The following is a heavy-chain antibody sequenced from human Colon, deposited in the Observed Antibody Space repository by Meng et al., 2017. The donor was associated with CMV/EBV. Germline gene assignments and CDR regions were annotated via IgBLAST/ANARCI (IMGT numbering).Heavy chain of an antibody. CDR3: ARTRVIPPSYWFDP. CDR2: ISYTGST. V-gene: IGHV4-31*02. D-gene: IGHD2-21*01. J-gene: IGHJ5*02. Sequence: GAVINRGGSTWIWIRQRPGKCLEWIGYISYTGSTHYNPSLKSRVIISEGTSRSQFSLKVTSVTAADTAMYYCARTRVIPPSYWFDPWGQGILVTVSS. CDR1: GAVINRGGST.